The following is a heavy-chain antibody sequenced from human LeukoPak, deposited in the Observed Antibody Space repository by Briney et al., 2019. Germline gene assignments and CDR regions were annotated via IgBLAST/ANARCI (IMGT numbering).Heavy chain of an antibody. CDR3: AKDHTIRSFDS. CDR1: GYTFIGYY. Sequence: ASVKVSCKASGYTFIGYYMHWVRQAPGQGLEWMGWINPNSGGTNYAQKFQGGVTMTRDRSISTAYMELSRLRSDDTAVYYCAKDHTIRSFDSWGQGTLVTVSS. V-gene: IGHV1-2*02. CDR2: INPNSGGT. D-gene: IGHD1-14*01. J-gene: IGHJ4*02.